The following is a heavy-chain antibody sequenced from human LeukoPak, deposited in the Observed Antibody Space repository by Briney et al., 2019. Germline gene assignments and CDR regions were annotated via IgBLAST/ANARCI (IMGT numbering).Heavy chain of an antibody. J-gene: IGHJ4*02. CDR2: ISYDGSNK. Sequence: PGGSLRLSCAASGSTFSSYAMRWVRQAPGKGLEWVAVISYDGSNKYYADSVKGRFTISRDNSVNTLYLQVNSLRAEDTAVYYCARGYTALNYWGQGTLVTVSS. CDR1: GSTFSSYA. D-gene: IGHD5-18*01. CDR3: ARGYTALNY. V-gene: IGHV3-30-3*01.